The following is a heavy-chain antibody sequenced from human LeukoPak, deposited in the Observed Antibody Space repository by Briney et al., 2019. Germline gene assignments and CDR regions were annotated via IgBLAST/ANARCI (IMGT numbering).Heavy chain of an antibody. J-gene: IGHJ4*02. CDR1: GFTFSSYS. Sequence: PGGSLRLSCAASGFTFSSYSMNWVRQAPGKGLEWVSSISSSGSYIYYADSVKGRFTISRDNAKNSLYLQMNSLRAEDTAVYYCARLQPGYYYDSSGYYPIDYWGQGTLATVSS. V-gene: IGHV3-21*01. CDR2: ISSSGSYI. D-gene: IGHD3-22*01. CDR3: ARLQPGYYYDSSGYYPIDY.